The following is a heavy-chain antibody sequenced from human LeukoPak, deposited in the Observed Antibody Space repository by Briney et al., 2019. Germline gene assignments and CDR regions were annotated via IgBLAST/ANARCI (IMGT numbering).Heavy chain of an antibody. V-gene: IGHV3-13*01. CDR3: ARENLDYGDYAIDY. J-gene: IGHJ4*02. CDR2: IDRDGVT. CDR1: GFTFSSYW. D-gene: IGHD4-17*01. Sequence: GGSLRLSCAASGFTFSSYWFHWVRQAPGKGLVWVSGIDRDGVTYYSDSVKGRFTMSRENGENSVYLHLNSLRAGDTAVYFCARENLDYGDYAIDYWGQGILVTVSS.